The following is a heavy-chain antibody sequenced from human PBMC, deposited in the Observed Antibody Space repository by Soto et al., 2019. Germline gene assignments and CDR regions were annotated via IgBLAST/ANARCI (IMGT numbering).Heavy chain of an antibody. CDR2: ISGSGGST. CDR1: GFTISSHA. D-gene: IGHD6-13*01. Sequence: PGGSLRLSCAASGFTISSHAMSWVRQSPGKGLEWVSAISGSGGSTYYADSVKGRFTISRDNSKNTLYLQMNSLRAEDTAVYYCAKDKYGSIAAAGVENDFDYWGQGTLATVSS. J-gene: IGHJ4*02. V-gene: IGHV3-23*01. CDR3: AKDKYGSIAAAGVENDFDY.